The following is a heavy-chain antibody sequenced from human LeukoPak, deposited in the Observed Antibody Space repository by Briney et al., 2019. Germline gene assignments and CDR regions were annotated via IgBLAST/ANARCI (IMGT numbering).Heavy chain of an antibody. CDR2: ISYDGSEK. V-gene: IGHV3-30*04. CDR1: GFSFSSFA. CDR3: AREGGWSDYYYYYMDV. J-gene: IGHJ6*03. D-gene: IGHD6-19*01. Sequence: GGSLRLSCAASGFSFSSFAMHWVRQAPGKGLEWVALISYDGSEKFYADSVKGRFTISRDNSKNTLYLQMNSLRAEDTAVYYCAREGGWSDYYYYYMDVWGKGTTVTVSS.